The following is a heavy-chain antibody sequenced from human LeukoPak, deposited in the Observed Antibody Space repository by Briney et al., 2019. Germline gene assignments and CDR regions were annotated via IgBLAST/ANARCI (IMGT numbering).Heavy chain of an antibody. V-gene: IGHV4-4*02. CDR2: VNLQGST. J-gene: IGHJ4*02. CDR3: AREGGPYRPLDY. Sequence: KSSGTLSLTCGVSGGSITNTNYWTWVRQPPGKGLEWIGEVNLQGSTNYNPSLMGRVAIAVDTSAIHISLQLTSVTAADTAVYYCAREGGPYRPLDYSGQGTLVTVSS. CDR1: GGSITNTNY.